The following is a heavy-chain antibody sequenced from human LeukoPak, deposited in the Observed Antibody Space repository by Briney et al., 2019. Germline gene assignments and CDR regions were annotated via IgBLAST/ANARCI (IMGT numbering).Heavy chain of an antibody. D-gene: IGHD4-17*01. CDR2: IYYSGST. Sequence: PSETLSLTCTVSGGSVSSGSYYWSWSRQPPGKGLEWIGYIYYSGSTNYNPSLKSRVTISVDTSKNQFSLKLSSVTAADTAVHYCAREPVTTFYYFDYWGQGTLVTVSS. J-gene: IGHJ4*02. CDR3: AREPVTTFYYFDY. CDR1: GGSVSSGSYY. V-gene: IGHV4-61*01.